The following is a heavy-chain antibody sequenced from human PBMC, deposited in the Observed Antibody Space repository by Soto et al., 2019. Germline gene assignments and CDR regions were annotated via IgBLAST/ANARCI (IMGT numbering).Heavy chain of an antibody. CDR2: ISGRGDAI. CDR3: ARPGEGALFYYAMDV. D-gene: IGHD3-16*01. Sequence: EVQLVDSGGGLVQPGGSLRLSCAASGFTFIDYSMNWIRQAPGKGLEWIAFISGRGDAIYYADSLKGRFIVSRDNAKNSLNLQMNSLSDDDTAVYYCARPGEGALFYYAMDVWGQGTTVTVSS. CDR1: GFTFIDYS. J-gene: IGHJ6*02. V-gene: IGHV3-48*02.